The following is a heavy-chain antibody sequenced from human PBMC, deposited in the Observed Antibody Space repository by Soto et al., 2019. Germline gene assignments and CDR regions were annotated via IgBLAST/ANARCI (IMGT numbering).Heavy chain of an antibody. CDR2: SRNQANSYTT. V-gene: IGHV3-72*01. CDR3: VTRSWPESYWGGDSPGGGF. D-gene: IGHD2-21*01. J-gene: IGHJ4*02. Sequence: GGSLTLSCAASGFSFSDHYIDWVRQAPGQGLEWVGRSRNQANSYTTEYAASVKGRFTISRDDSRNSLYLQMNSLKTEDTAVYYCVTRSWPESYWGGDSPGGGFWGQGTLVTVSS. CDR1: GFSFSDHY.